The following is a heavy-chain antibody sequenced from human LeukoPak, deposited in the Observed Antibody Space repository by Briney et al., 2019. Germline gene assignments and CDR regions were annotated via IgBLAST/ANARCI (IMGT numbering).Heavy chain of an antibody. CDR2: MYDSGST. D-gene: IGHD3-10*01. Sequence: SETLSLTCTVSGGSISSSSYYWGWIRQPPGKGLEWIGSMYDSGSTYYNPSLKSRVTISVDTSKNQFSLKLSSVTAADTAVYYCARPGYYHGFYDPWGQGTLVTVSS. V-gene: IGHV4-39*01. CDR1: GGSISSSSYY. J-gene: IGHJ5*02. CDR3: ARPGYYHGFYDP.